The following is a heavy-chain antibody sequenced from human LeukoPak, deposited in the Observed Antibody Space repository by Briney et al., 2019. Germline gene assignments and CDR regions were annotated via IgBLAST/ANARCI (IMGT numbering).Heavy chain of an antibody. D-gene: IGHD5/OR15-5a*01. Sequence: PSETLSLTCAVYGGSFSAYYWSWLRQPPGKGLEWIGEISHSGSTKYNPSLKNRVTILVDTSKNHFSLKLSSVTAADTAMYYCASNRPTLRVNDYWGQGTLVTVSS. CDR2: ISHSGST. CDR1: GGSFSAYY. J-gene: IGHJ4*02. V-gene: IGHV4-34*01. CDR3: ASNRPTLRVNDY.